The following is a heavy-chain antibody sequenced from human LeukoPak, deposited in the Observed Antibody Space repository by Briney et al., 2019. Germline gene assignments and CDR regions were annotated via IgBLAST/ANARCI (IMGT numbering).Heavy chain of an antibody. V-gene: IGHV3-11*01. CDR1: GFTFSDYH. Sequence: GGSLRLSCAASGFTFSDYHMTWIRQAPGKGLEWVSYISASGSTIYYTDSVKGRFTISRDNAKNSLYLQMNSLRAEDTAVYYCARDLSGGTGWYFAYCGQGTMVTVSS. D-gene: IGHD6-19*01. J-gene: IGHJ4*02. CDR3: ARDLSGGTGWYFAY. CDR2: ISASGSTI.